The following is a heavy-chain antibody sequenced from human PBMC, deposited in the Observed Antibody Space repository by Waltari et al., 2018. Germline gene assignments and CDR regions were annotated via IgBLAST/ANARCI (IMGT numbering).Heavy chain of an antibody. J-gene: IGHJ6*02. D-gene: IGHD3-3*01. CDR3: ARDSPIFAWVLHGMDV. V-gene: IGHV7-4-1*02. CDR1: GYTFTSYA. CDR2: INTNTGNP. Sequence: QVQLVQSGSELKKPGASVKVSCKASGYTFTSYAMNWVRQAPGQGLEWMGWINTNTGNPTYAQVFTGRFVFSLDTSGSTAYLQISSLKAEDTAVYYCARDSPIFAWVLHGMDVWGQGTTVTVSS.